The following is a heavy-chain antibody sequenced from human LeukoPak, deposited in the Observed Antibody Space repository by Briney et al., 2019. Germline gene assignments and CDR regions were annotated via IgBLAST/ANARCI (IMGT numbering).Heavy chain of an antibody. CDR3: ARDGIVGASRDYYYGMDV. Sequence: SEPLSLTCTVSGGSISSYYWSWIRQPAGKGLEWIGRIYTSGSTNYNPSLKSRVTMSVDTSKNQFSLKLSSVTAADTAVYYCARDGIVGASRDYYYGMDVWGQGTTVTVSS. V-gene: IGHV4-4*07. J-gene: IGHJ6*02. CDR1: GGSISSYY. CDR2: IYTSGST. D-gene: IGHD1-26*01.